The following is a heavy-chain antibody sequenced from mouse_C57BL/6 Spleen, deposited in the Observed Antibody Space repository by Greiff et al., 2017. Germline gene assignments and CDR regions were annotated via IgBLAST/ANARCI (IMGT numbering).Heavy chain of an antibody. CDR2: IYPGDGDT. V-gene: IGHV1-80*01. Sequence: QVQLKQSGAELVKPGASVKISCKASGYAFSSYWMNWVKQRPGKGLEWIGQIYPGDGDTNYNGKFKGKATLTADKSSSTAYMQLSSLTSEDSAVYFCARSSLYYGSSVAWGQGTLVTVSA. D-gene: IGHD1-1*01. J-gene: IGHJ3*01. CDR3: ARSSLYYGSSVA. CDR1: GYAFSSYW.